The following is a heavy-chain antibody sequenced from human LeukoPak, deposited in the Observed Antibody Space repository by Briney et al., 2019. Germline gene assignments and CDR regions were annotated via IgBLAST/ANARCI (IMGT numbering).Heavy chain of an antibody. Sequence: GRSLRLSCAASGVTFSSYGMHWVRQAPGKGLEWVAVISYDGSNKYYADSVKGRFTISRDNSKNTLYLQMNSLRAEDTAVYYCTLRDYWGQGTLVTVSS. V-gene: IGHV3-30*03. CDR2: ISYDGSNK. J-gene: IGHJ4*02. CDR1: GVTFSSYG. CDR3: TLRDY.